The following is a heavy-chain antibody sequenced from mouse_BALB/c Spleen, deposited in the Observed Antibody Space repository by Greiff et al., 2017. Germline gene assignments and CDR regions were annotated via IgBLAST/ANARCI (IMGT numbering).Heavy chain of an antibody. CDR2: IWGDGST. V-gene: IGHV2-6-7*01. CDR3: ARESDSSGYSFAY. Sequence: QRVESGPGLVAPSQSLSITCTVSGFSLTGYGVNWVRQPPGKGLEWLGMIWGDGSTDYNSALKSRLSISKDNSKSQVFLKMNSLQTDDTARYYCARESDSSGYSFAYWGQGTLVTVSA. J-gene: IGHJ3*01. CDR1: GFSLTGYG. D-gene: IGHD3-2*01.